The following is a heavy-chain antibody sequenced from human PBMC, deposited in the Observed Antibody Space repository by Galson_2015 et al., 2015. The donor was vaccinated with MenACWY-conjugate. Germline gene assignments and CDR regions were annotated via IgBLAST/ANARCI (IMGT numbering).Heavy chain of an antibody. D-gene: IGHD2-21*02. CDR1: GFTFSTYA. Sequence: SLRLSCAASGFTFSTYAMSWVRQAPGKGLEWVSGVSGSGESTYYADSVKGRFTISRDNSKNRLYLQMNSLRAEDTAVYYCAKDQVAAAMMGRYGYWCQGTLVTVSS. CDR3: AKDQVAAAMMGRYGY. CDR2: VSGSGEST. V-gene: IGHV3-23*01. J-gene: IGHJ4*02.